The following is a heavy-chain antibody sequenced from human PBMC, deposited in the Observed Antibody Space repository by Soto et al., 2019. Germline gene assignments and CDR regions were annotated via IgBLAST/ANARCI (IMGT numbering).Heavy chain of an antibody. J-gene: IGHJ4*02. CDR1: GYTFTSYD. CDR2: MNPNSGNT. V-gene: IGHV1-8*01. CDR3: AKGQVSRQWLPPPYYFDY. Sequence: ASVKVSCKASGYTFTSYDINWVRQATGQGLEWMGWMNPNSGNTGYAQKFQGRVTMTRNTSISTAYMELSSLRSEDTAVYYCAKGQVSRQWLPPPYYFDYWGQGTLVTVSS. D-gene: IGHD6-19*01.